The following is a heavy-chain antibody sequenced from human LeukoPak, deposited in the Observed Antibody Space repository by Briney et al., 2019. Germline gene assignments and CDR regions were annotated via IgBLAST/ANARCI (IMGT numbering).Heavy chain of an antibody. CDR2: INPSGGST. CDR1: GGTFSSYA. V-gene: IGHV1-8*03. Sequence: ASVKVSCKASGGTFSSYAISWVRQAPGQGLEWMGIINPSGGSTSYAQKFQGRVTITRNTSISTAYMELSSLRSEDTAVYYCARGGVAVAGIRWYFDYWGQGTLVTVSS. J-gene: IGHJ4*02. CDR3: ARGGVAVAGIRWYFDY. D-gene: IGHD6-19*01.